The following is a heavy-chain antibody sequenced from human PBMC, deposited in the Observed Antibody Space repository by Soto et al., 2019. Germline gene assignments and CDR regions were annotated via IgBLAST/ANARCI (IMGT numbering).Heavy chain of an antibody. V-gene: IGHV4-31*03. D-gene: IGHD3-22*01. J-gene: IGHJ6*02. Sequence: SETLSLTCTVSGGSISIDSYYWSWIRPHPGKGLEWIGYIYYSGSTYYNPSLKSRVTISVDTSKNQFSLKLSSVTAADTAVYYCARDVDGGYYPYYGMDVWGQGTTVTVSS. CDR3: ARDVDGGYYPYYGMDV. CDR1: GGSISIDSYY. CDR2: IYYSGST.